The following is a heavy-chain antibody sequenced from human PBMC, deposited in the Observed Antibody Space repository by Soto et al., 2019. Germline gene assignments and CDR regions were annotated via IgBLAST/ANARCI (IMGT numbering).Heavy chain of an antibody. CDR3: ARATTVTSSFFYSGLDV. D-gene: IGHD4-17*01. Sequence: QVQLQESGPGLVKASQTLSLTCSVSGGSITNDDYYWTWIRQPPGKGLEWIGHIYYNGNTYYNPSLKSRLTLSLDTSQNPFSLHLTSVIAADSASYFCARATTVTSSFFYSGLDVWGQGTTVNVSS. CDR2: IYYNGNT. J-gene: IGHJ6*02. V-gene: IGHV4-30-4*08. CDR1: GGSITNDDYY.